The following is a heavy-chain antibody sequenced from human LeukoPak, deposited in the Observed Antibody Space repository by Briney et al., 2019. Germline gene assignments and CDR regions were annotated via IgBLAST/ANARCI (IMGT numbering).Heavy chain of an antibody. D-gene: IGHD6-13*01. CDR2: ISYDGSNK. CDR3: AKDLSLGAAGFDY. V-gene: IGHV3-30*18. J-gene: IGHJ4*02. Sequence: PGGSLRRACAASGFTFNNYGMHWVRQAPGKGLEWVAVISYDGSNKYYADSVKGRFTISRDNSKNTLYLQMNSLRAEDTAVYYCAKDLSLGAAGFDYWGQGTLVTVSS. CDR1: GFTFNNYG.